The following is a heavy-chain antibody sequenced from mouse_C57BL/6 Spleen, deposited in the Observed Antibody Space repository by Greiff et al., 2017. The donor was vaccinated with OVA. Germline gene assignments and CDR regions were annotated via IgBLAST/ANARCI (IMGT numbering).Heavy chain of an antibody. Sequence: EVKLVESGPGLVKPSQSLSLTCSVTGYSITSGYYWNWIRQFPGNKLEWMGYISYDGSNNYNPSLKNRISITRDTSKNQFFLKLNSVTTEDTATYCCARGGPLDYWGQGTTLTVSS. CDR1: GYSITSGYY. V-gene: IGHV3-6*01. CDR3: ARGGPLDY. J-gene: IGHJ2*01. CDR2: ISYDGSN.